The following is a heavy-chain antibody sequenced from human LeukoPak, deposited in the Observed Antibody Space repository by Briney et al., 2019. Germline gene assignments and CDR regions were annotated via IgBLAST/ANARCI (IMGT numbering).Heavy chain of an antibody. V-gene: IGHV3-33*01. Sequence: GGSLRLSCAASGFTFSSYGMHWVRQAPGKGLEWVAVIWYDGSNKYYADSVKGRFTISRDNSKNTLYLQMNSLSAEDTAVYYCARGRVFLSGYYQRDGMDVWGQGPTVTVSS. CDR3: ARGRVFLSGYYQRDGMDV. J-gene: IGHJ6*02. D-gene: IGHD3-3*01. CDR1: GFTFSSYG. CDR2: IWYDGSNK.